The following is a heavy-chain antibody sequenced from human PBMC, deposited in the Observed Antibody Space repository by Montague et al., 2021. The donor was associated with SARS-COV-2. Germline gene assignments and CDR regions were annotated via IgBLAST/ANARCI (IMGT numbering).Heavy chain of an antibody. D-gene: IGHD3-3*01. CDR3: AKDSYYDFWSGYSPGENWFDP. CDR2: ISWNSGSI. CDR1: GFTFGDYA. J-gene: IGHJ5*02. V-gene: IGHV3-9*01. Sequence: SLRLSCAASGFTFGDYAMHWVRRAPGKGLEWVSGISWNSGSIGYADSVKDRLTISRDNAKNSLYLQMNSLRAEDTALYYCAKDSYYDFWSGYSPGENWFDPWGQGTLVTVSS.